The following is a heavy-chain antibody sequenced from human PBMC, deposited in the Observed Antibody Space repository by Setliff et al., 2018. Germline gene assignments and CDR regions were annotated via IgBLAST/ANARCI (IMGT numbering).Heavy chain of an antibody. CDR3: ARSSVVGGYSTTYYFDYMDV. Sequence: GGSLRLSCAASGFTFSSHWMHWVRQVPGKGLAWVSQINPDATTTYYADAVKGRFTISRDNAKNTVYLQMNSLPAGDTAVYYCARSSVVGGYSTTYYFDYMDVWGKGTTVTVSS. CDR2: INPDATTT. V-gene: IGHV3-74*01. CDR1: GFTFSSHW. D-gene: IGHD3-3*01. J-gene: IGHJ6*03.